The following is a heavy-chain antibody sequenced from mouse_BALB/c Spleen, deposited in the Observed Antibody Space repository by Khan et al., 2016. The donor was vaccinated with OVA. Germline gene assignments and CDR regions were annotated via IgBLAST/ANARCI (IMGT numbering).Heavy chain of an antibody. V-gene: IGHV3-8*02. CDR3: ASQNCVY. J-gene: IGHJ2*01. Sequence: EVQLQESGPSLVKPSQTLSLTCSVTGDSITSGYCNCIRKFPRNKLLYMRYIIYSGSTYYNHSLISKISIPRDTSKNQYYLQLNSVTTEDTATYYCASQNCVYWGQDATLTVSS. CDR1: GDSITSGY. CDR2: IIYSGST.